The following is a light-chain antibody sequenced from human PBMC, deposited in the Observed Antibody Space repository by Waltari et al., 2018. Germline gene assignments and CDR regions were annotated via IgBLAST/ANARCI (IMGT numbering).Light chain of an antibody. J-gene: IGKJ1*01. CDR1: QSISSY. CDR3: QQYYSSPAT. Sequence: AIRITQSPSSLSASTGDRVTITWRARQSISSYLAWYQQKPGKAPKVLIYAASTLQSGVPSRFSGSGSGTDFTLTISCLQSEDFAIYYCQQYYSSPATFGQGTKVEIK. CDR2: AAS. V-gene: IGKV1-8*01.